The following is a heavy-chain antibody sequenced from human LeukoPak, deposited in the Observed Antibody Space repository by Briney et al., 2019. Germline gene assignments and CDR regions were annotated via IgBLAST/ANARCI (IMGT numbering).Heavy chain of an antibody. CDR1: GFTFSDYY. V-gene: IGHV3-11*03. CDR3: TRRGHNGYFDY. CDR2: ISSSSSYT. J-gene: IGHJ4*02. D-gene: IGHD1-14*01. Sequence: KPGGSLRLSCAASGFTFSDYYMSWIRQAPGKGLEWVSFISSSSSYTNYADSVKGRLTISRDNAKNSLYLQMNSLRADDTAVYYCTRRGHNGYFDYWGQGTLVTVSS.